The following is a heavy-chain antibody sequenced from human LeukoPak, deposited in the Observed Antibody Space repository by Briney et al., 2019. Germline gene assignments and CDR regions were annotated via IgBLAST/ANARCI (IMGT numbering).Heavy chain of an antibody. CDR2: IYNDGGT. J-gene: IGHJ5*02. V-gene: IGHV3-53*05. Sequence: GGSLRLSCAASGFTVSSNYMSWVRQGPGKGLEWVALIYNDGGTHYTDSVKGRFTISRDNSRNTLYLQMNSLRGEDTADYYCARAAAVSGEFRDNWFDPWGQGTLVTVSS. D-gene: IGHD2-15*01. CDR1: GFTVSSNY. CDR3: ARAAAVSGEFRDNWFDP.